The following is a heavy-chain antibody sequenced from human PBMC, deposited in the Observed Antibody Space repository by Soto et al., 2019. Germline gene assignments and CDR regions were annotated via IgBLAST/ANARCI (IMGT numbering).Heavy chain of an antibody. V-gene: IGHV1-8*01. CDR2: MNPNSGNT. Sequence: GVSVKVSCKASGYTFTSYDINWVRQATGQGLEWMGWMNPNSGNTGYAQKFQGRVTMTRNTSISTAYMELSSLRSEDTAVYYCARGLSDDYYYYMDVWGKGTTVTVSS. J-gene: IGHJ6*03. CDR3: ARGLSDDYYYYMDV. CDR1: GYTFTSYD.